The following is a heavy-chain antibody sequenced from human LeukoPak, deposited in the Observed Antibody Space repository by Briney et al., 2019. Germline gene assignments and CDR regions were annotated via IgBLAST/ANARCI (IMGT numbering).Heavy chain of an antibody. V-gene: IGHV4-34*01. J-gene: IGHJ6*03. D-gene: IGHD6-19*01. CDR3: ARDFSGGWYGVYYYYYMDV. Sequence: PSETLSLTCAVYGGSFSGYYWSWIRQPPGKGLKWIGEINHSGSTNYNPSLKSRVTMSVDTSKNQFSLKLSSVTAADTAVYYCARDFSGGWYGVYYYYYMDVWGKGTTVTISS. CDR1: GGSFSGYY. CDR2: INHSGST.